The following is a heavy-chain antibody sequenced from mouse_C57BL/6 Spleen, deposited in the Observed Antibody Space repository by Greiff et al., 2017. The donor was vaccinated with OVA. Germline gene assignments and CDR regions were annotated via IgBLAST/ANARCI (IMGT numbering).Heavy chain of an antibody. J-gene: IGHJ4*01. CDR2: IYPGSGST. V-gene: IGHV1-55*01. D-gene: IGHD1-1*01. CDR1: GYTFTSYW. CDR3: ARYYGSRVSMDY. Sequence: QVQLQQSGAELVKPGASVKMSCKASGYTFTSYWITWVKQRPGQGLEWIGDIYPGSGSTNYNEKFKSKATLTVDTSSSTAYMQLSSLTSEDSAVYYCARYYGSRVSMDYWGQGTSVTVSS.